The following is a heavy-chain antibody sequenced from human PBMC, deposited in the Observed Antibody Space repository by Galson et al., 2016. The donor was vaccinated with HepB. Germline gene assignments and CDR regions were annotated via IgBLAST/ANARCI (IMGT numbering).Heavy chain of an antibody. D-gene: IGHD2-15*01. J-gene: IGHJ6*01. CDR3: VKGSIGSGGLDV. V-gene: IGHV3-23*01. CDR2: ISNSGDIK. CDR1: GFTFINYG. Sequence: SLRLSCAASGFTFINYGMTWVRRAPGKGLEWVSVISNSGDIKYYADSAKGRLSISRDNSKNTLYLQMNSLGAEDTAIYYCVKGSIGSGGLDVWGPGTTVTVSS.